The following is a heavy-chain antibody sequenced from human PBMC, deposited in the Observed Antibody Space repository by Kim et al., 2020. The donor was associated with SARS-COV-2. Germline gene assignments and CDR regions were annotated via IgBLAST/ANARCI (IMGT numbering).Heavy chain of an antibody. V-gene: IGHV3-23*01. D-gene: IGHD6-25*01. CDR1: GFTFSNSG. CDR2: IGVVGST. J-gene: IGHJ4*02. Sequence: GGSLRLSCTASGFTFSNSGMAWVRQAPGKGKEWVSAIGVVGSTFYPDSVRGRFIISRDTSENPLYLQMNSLSAEATAIYYCAKERVGSGWGSYHEYWGQG. CDR3: AKERVGSGWGSYHEY.